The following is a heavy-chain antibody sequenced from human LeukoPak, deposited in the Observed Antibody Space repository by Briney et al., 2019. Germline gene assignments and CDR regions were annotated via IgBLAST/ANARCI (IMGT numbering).Heavy chain of an antibody. Sequence: ASVKVSCKASGFTFTGYYMHWVRQAPGQGLEWMGWINANNGDTNYAQKFQGRVTMTRDTSISTAYMELSRLRSDDTAVYYCASTMIVVPVSRRGWFDPWGQGTLVTVSS. D-gene: IGHD3-22*01. V-gene: IGHV1-2*02. J-gene: IGHJ5*02. CDR2: INANNGDT. CDR3: ASTMIVVPVSRRGWFDP. CDR1: GFTFTGYY.